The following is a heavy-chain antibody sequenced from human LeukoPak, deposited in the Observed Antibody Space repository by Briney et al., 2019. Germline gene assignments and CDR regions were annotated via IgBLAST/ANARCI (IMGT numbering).Heavy chain of an antibody. CDR1: GYSFTSYW. Sequence: KPGESLKISCKGSGYSFTSYWIGWVRQMPGKGLEWMGIIYPGDSDTRYSPSFQGQVTISADKSISTAYLQWSSLKASDTAMYYCARHRLIVGARGEGYYFDYWGQGTLVTVSS. V-gene: IGHV5-51*01. CDR3: ARHRLIVGARGEGYYFDY. CDR2: IYPGDSDT. J-gene: IGHJ4*02. D-gene: IGHD1-26*01.